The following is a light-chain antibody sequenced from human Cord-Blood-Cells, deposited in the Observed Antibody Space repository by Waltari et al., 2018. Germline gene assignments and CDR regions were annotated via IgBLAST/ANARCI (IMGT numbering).Light chain of an antibody. J-gene: IGKJ1*01. CDR1: QGISSY. CDR2: AAS. CDR3: QQYYSYPWT. Sequence: AIRMTQSPSPLSASTGDRVTITCRASQGISSYLACYQQKPGKAPKLLIYAASTLQSRVPSRFSGSGSGTDFTLTISCLQSEDFATYYCQQYYSYPWTFGQGTKVEIK. V-gene: IGKV1-8*01.